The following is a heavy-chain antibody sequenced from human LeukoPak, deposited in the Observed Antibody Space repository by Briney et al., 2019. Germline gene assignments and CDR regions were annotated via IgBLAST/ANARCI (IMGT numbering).Heavy chain of an antibody. Sequence: ASVKVSCMASGYTFTGYYMHWVRQAPGQGLEWMGRINPNSGGTNYAQKFQGRVTVTRDTSISTAYMELSRLTSDDTAVYYCARGAETTTNWFDPWGQGTLVTVSS. D-gene: IGHD1-7*01. CDR2: INPNSGGT. J-gene: IGHJ5*02. CDR1: GYTFTGYY. CDR3: ARGAETTTNWFDP. V-gene: IGHV1-2*06.